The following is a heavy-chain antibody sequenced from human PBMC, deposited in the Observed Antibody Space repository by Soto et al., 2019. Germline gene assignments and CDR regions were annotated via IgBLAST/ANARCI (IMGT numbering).Heavy chain of an antibody. V-gene: IGHV3-9*01. D-gene: IGHD6-13*01. CDR3: AKDIFSTSWSSFDY. Sequence: GGSLRLSCXASGFTFDEYAMHWVRQAPGKGLEWVSAISWDSDNIDYADSVKGRFTISRDNAKNSLYLQMNSLRTEDTAFYYCAKDIFSTSWSSFDYWGQGTLVTVSS. CDR1: GFTFDEYA. CDR2: ISWDSDNI. J-gene: IGHJ4*02.